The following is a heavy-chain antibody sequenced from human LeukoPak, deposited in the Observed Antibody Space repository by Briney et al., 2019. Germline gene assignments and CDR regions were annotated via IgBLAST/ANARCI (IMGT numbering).Heavy chain of an antibody. D-gene: IGHD3-16*01. J-gene: IGHJ5*02. Sequence: GGSLRLSCAASGFTFSTSGMAWVRQAPGKGLEWVSGISGSGASTDYADSVKGRFTISRDNSKNTVYLQMNSLRAEDTAVYYCAKDWGSWGQGTLVTVSS. CDR3: AKDWGS. CDR1: GFTFSTSG. V-gene: IGHV3-23*01. CDR2: ISGSGAST.